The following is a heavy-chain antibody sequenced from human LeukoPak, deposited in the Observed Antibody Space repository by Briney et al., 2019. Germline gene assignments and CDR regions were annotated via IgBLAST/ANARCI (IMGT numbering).Heavy chain of an antibody. CDR1: GGTFSSYA. Sequence: GASVRVSCKASGGTFSSYAISWVRQAPGQGLEWMGWIIPIFGTANYAQKFQGRVTITADESTSTAYMELSSLRSEDTAVYYCARANRGDILTGYYWDYYYGMDVWGQGTTVTVSS. V-gene: IGHV1-69*13. CDR3: ARANRGDILTGYYWDYYYGMDV. D-gene: IGHD3-9*01. J-gene: IGHJ6*02. CDR2: IIPIFGTA.